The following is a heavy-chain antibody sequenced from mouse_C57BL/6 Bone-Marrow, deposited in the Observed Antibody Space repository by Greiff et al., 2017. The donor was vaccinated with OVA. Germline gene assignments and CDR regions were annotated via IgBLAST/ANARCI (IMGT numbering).Heavy chain of an antibody. CDR2: ISDGGSYT. J-gene: IGHJ3*02. Sequence: EVKLVESGGGLVKPGGSLKLSCAASGFTFSSYAMSWVRQTPEKRLEWVATISDGGSYTYYPDNVKGRFTISRDNAKNNLYLQMSHLKSEDTAMYYCARERAPWGQGTLVTVSA. V-gene: IGHV5-4*01. CDR1: GFTFSSYA. D-gene: IGHD3-3*01. CDR3: ARERAP.